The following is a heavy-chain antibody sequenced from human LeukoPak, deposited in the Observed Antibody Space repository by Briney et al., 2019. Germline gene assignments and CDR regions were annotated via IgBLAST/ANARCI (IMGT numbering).Heavy chain of an antibody. CDR1: GYTFTSYG. CDR3: ARAVRIVGAKGAADYYYYMDV. V-gene: IGHV1-18*01. J-gene: IGHJ6*03. CDR2: ISAYNGNT. Sequence: GASVKVSCKASGYTFTSYGISWVRQAPGQGLEWMGWISAYNGNTNYAQKLQGRVTMTTDTSTSTAYMELRSLRSDDTAVYYCARAVRIVGAKGAADYYYYMDVWGKGTTVTVSS. D-gene: IGHD1-26*01.